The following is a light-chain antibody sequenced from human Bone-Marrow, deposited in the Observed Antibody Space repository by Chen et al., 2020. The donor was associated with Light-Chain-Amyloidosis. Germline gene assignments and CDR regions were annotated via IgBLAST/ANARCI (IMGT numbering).Light chain of an antibody. CDR2: RDT. V-gene: IGLV3-25*03. CDR3: QSADSSGTYEVI. Sequence: SYELTQPPSVSVSPGQTARITCSGDDLPTKYAYWYQQKPGQAPVLGIHRDTERPSGISERFSGPSSGTTATLTISGVQAEDEADYHCQSADSSGTYEVIFGGGTKLTVL. J-gene: IGLJ2*01. CDR1: DLPTKY.